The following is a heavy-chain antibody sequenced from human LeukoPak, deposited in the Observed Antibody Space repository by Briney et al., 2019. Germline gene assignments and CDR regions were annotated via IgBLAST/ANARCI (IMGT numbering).Heavy chain of an antibody. Sequence: GGSLRLSCAASGLTFSSYSMNWVRQAPGKGLEWVSYISSSSSTIYYADSVKGRFTISRDNAKNSLYLQMNSLRAEDTAVYYCARDYYYYMDVWGKGTTVTVSS. CDR3: ARDYYYYMDV. CDR2: ISSSSSTI. J-gene: IGHJ6*03. V-gene: IGHV3-48*01. CDR1: GLTFSSYS.